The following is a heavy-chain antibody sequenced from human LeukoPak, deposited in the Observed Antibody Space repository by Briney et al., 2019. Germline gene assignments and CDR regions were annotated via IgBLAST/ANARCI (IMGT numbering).Heavy chain of an antibody. CDR2: INPNSGGT. CDR1: EYTFTGYN. CDR3: ARGCGGDSSCSDAFDI. V-gene: IGHV1-2*06. Sequence: ASVKVSCKASEYTFTGYNMHWVRQAPGQGLEWMGRINPNSGGTNYAQKFQGRVTMTRDTSISTAYMELRRLRSDDTAVYYCARGCGGDSSCSDAFDIWGQGTMVTVSS. J-gene: IGHJ3*02. D-gene: IGHD2-21*02.